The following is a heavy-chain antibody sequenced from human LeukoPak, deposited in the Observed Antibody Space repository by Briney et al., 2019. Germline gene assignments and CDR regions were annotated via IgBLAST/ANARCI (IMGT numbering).Heavy chain of an antibody. CDR2: INPSGST. V-gene: IGHV4-34*01. J-gene: IGHJ6*03. CDR3: ARGRHDITMIVVVMTSVSYYLDV. CDR1: GGSFSVYH. D-gene: IGHD3-22*01. Sequence: PSETLSLTCAVYGGSFSVYHWTWIRQSPGKGLEWIGDINPSGSTYYNPSLKSRLTISVDTSRNQFSLKLRSVTAADTAVYYCARGRHDITMIVVVMTSVSYYLDVWGKGTTVTV.